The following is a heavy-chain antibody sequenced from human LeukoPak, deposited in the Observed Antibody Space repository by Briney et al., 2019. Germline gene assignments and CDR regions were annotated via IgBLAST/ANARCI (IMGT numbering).Heavy chain of an antibody. Sequence: PGESLKISCKGSGYSFSNYWIGWVRQLPGKGLEWMGIIYPGDSDTRYSPSFQGQVTISADKSISTAYLRWSSLRASDTAMYYCAASLGGLRLGELSSWGQGTLVTVTS. CDR2: IYPGDSDT. V-gene: IGHV5-51*01. CDR3: AASLGGLRLGELSS. J-gene: IGHJ5*02. D-gene: IGHD3-16*02. CDR1: GYSFSNYW.